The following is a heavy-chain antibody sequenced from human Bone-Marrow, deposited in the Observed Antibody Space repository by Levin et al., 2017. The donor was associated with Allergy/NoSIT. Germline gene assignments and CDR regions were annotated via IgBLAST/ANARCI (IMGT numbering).Heavy chain of an antibody. D-gene: IGHD3-9*01. CDR1: GDTFNTYA. CDR3: ARGGIRGGYFDDFSGLDV. V-gene: IGHV1-69*13. CDR2: IIPIFGIT. Sequence: SVKVSCKTSGDTFNTYAISWVRQAPGQGLEWMGGIIPIFGITSYAQKFQGRVTISADDSTTTAYMELSSLKSEDLAVYYCARGGIRGGYFDDFSGLDVWGQGTTVTVS. J-gene: IGHJ6*02.